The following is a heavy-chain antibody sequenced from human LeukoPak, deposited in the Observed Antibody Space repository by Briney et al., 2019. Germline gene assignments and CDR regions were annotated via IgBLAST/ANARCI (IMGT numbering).Heavy chain of an antibody. V-gene: IGHV4-39*01. CDR2: IYYSGST. D-gene: IGHD1-14*01. J-gene: IGHJ4*02. CDR3: AKGDKPGY. Sequence: SETLSLTCTVSGGSISSSSYYWGWIRQPPGKGLEWIGSIYYSGSTYYNPSLKSRVTISVDTSKNQFSLKLSSVTAADTAVYYCAKGDKPGYWGQGTLITVSS. CDR1: GGSISSSSYY.